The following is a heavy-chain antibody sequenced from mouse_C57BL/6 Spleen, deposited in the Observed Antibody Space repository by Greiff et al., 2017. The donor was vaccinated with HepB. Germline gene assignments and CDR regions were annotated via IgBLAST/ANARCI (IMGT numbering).Heavy chain of an antibody. CDR1: GFTFSSYA. CDR2: ISDGGSYT. D-gene: IGHD2-5*01. Sequence: EVKVVESGGGLVKPGGSLKLSCAASGFTFSSYAMSWVRQTPEKRLEWVATISDGGSYTYYPDNVQGRFTISRDNAKNNLYLQMSHLKSEDTAMYYCAKSNHLAWFAYWGQGTLVTVSA. J-gene: IGHJ3*01. V-gene: IGHV5-4*03. CDR3: AKSNHLAWFAY.